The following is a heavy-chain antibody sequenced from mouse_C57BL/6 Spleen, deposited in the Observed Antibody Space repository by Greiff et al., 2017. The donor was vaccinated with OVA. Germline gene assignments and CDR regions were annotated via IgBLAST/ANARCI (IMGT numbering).Heavy chain of an antibody. CDR2: IWSGGST. D-gene: IGHD3-2*02. CDR3: ASYSSGYSLFAY. Sequence: VQLQQSGPGLVQPSQSLSITCTVSGFSLTSYGVHWVRQSPGKGLEWLGVIWSGGSTDYNAAFISRLSISKDNSKSQVFFKMNSLQADDTAIYYCASYSSGYSLFAYWGQGTLVTVSA. V-gene: IGHV2-2*01. CDR1: GFSLTSYG. J-gene: IGHJ3*01.